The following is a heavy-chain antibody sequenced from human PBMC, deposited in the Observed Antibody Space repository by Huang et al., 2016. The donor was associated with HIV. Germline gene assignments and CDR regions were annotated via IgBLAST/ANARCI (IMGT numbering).Heavy chain of an antibody. V-gene: IGHV4-39*01. D-gene: IGHD6-13*01. CDR2: VFYSGNT. J-gene: IGHJ4*02. CDR1: GGSISSSGYY. CDR3: ARLGESSWFPDMNYFDY. Sequence: QLQLQESGPGLVKPSETLSLTCTVSGGSISSSGYYWGWIRQPPGKGLEWIGSVFYSGNTYHNPSLSIGINMSVDTSKNQFALRLISVTAADTAVYYCARLGESSWFPDMNYFDYWGQGTLVTVSS.